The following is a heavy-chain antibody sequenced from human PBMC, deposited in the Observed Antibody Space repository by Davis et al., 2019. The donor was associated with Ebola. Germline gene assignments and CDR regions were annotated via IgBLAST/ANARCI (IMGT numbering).Heavy chain of an antibody. D-gene: IGHD4-17*01. CDR3: ARHYGDYLDY. CDR2: IDPSDSYT. CDR1: GYSFTSYW. V-gene: IGHV5-10-1*01. J-gene: IGHJ4*02. Sequence: GESLKISCQGSGYSFTSYWISWVRQMPGKGLEWMGRIDPSDSYTNYSPSFQGHVTISADKSISTAYLQWSSLKASDTAMYYCARHYGDYLDYWGQGTLVTVSS.